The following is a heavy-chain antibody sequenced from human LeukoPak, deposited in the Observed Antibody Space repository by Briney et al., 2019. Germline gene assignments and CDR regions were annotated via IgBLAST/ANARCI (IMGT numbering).Heavy chain of an antibody. J-gene: IGHJ4*02. CDR3: ANVGSWYGN. D-gene: IGHD6-13*01. V-gene: IGHV3-23*01. CDR1: GFTLSSYA. CDR2: ISGSGGST. Sequence: GGSLRLSCAASGFTLSSYAMSWVRQAPGKGLEWVSAISGSGGSTYYADSVKGRSTISRDNSKNTLYLQMNSLRAEDTAVYYCANVGSWYGNWGQGTLVTVSS.